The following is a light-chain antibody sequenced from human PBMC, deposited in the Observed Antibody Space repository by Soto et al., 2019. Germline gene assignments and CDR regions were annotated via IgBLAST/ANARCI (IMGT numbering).Light chain of an antibody. CDR1: QGISNY. Sequence: DIQMTQSPSSLSASVGDRVTITCRASQGISNYLDWYQQKPGKVPKLLIYAASTLHSGVPSRFSGSGSGTDFTLTISGLQPEDVATYYCQKYNSAPQTFGPGTKVDIK. J-gene: IGKJ3*01. CDR3: QKYNSAPQT. CDR2: AAS. V-gene: IGKV1-27*01.